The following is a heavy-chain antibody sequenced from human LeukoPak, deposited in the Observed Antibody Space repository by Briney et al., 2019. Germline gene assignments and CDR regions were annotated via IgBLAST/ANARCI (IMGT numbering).Heavy chain of an antibody. CDR1: GGSISSYY. V-gene: IGHV4-4*07. CDR2: IYTSGST. D-gene: IGHD1-26*01. CDR3: ARTWGLGGYMDV. J-gene: IGHJ6*03. Sequence: SETLSLTCTVSGGSISSYYWSWIRQPAGKGLEWVGRIYTSGSTNYNPSLKSRVTIPVDTSKNQFSLKLSSVTAADTAVYYCARTWGLGGYMDVWGKGTTVTVS.